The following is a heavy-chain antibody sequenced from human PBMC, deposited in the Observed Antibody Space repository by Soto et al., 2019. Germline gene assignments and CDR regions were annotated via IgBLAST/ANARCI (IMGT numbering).Heavy chain of an antibody. J-gene: IGHJ3*02. CDR1: GFTFSSYG. V-gene: IGHV3-33*01. Sequence: QPGGSLRLSCAASGFTFSSYGMHWVRQAPGKGLERVAVIWYDGSNKYYADSVKGRFTISRDNSKNTLYLQMNSLRAEDTAVYYCARDLGFDSSGYLDIWGQGTMVTVSS. CDR3: ARDLGFDSSGYLDI. D-gene: IGHD3-22*01. CDR2: IWYDGSNK.